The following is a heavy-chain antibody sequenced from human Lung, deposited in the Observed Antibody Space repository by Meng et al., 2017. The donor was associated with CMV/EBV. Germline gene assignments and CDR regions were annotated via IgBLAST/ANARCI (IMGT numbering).Heavy chain of an antibody. CDR1: GDSITNHNW. V-gene: IGHV4-4*03. CDR3: LRRSGGSV. J-gene: IGHJ1*01. CDR2: IPHRGSS. Sequence: QVQWRESGPALVKPPETLSLPCAVSGDSITNHNWWAWVRQPPGKGLEWIGEIPHRGSSAYNPSLKSRVSMSIDKSKNQFSLKLTSVTAADTAVYHCLRRSGGSVWGQGTLVTVSS. D-gene: IGHD3-10*01.